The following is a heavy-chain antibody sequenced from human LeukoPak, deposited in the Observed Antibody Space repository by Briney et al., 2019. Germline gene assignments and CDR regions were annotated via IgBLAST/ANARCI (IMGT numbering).Heavy chain of an antibody. J-gene: IGHJ4*02. CDR3: ARDAGLSGYDLLDY. D-gene: IGHD5-12*01. CDR1: GFTFSTYW. Sequence: GGSLRLSCVDSGFTFSTYWMIWVRQAPGKGLEWVANIKYDGSEKYYVDSVKGRFTISRDNAKNTLYLQMNNLRVEDAAVYCCARDAGLSGYDLLDYWGQGTLVTVSS. V-gene: IGHV3-7*01. CDR2: IKYDGSEK.